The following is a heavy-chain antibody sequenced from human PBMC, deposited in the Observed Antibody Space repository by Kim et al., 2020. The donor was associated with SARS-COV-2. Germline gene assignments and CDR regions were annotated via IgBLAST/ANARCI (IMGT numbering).Heavy chain of an antibody. Sequence: SETLSLTCGVSGGPFGDYYWSWIRQPPGKGLEWIGEISHGGSTNLNPSLQSRVTISIDTSKKQFSLKLRSLAAADTAVYYCAREGDILTGYYVHWGQGIL. D-gene: IGHD3-9*01. J-gene: IGHJ4*02. CDR2: ISHGGST. V-gene: IGHV4-34*01. CDR3: AREGDILTGYYVH. CDR1: GGPFGDYY.